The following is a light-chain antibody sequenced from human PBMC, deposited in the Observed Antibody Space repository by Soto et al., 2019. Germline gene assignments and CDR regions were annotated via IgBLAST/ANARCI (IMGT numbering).Light chain of an antibody. CDR3: MQALQTPLT. J-gene: IGKJ4*01. Sequence: DIVMTQSPLSLPVTPGEPASISCRSSQSLLHRSGYNYLTWYLQKPGQSPQLLIYLGSSRASGVPDRFSGSGSGTDFTVNISRVEADDVGVYYCMQALQTPLTFGGGTKVEIK. CDR2: LGS. V-gene: IGKV2-28*01. CDR1: QSLLHRSGYNY.